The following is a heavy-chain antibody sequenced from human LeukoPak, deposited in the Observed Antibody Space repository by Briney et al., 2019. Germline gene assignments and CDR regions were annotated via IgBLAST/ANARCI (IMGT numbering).Heavy chain of an antibody. V-gene: IGHV4-39*07. Sequence: SETLSLTCTVSGGSISSTNYFWGWIRQPPGEGLEWIGSIYYGGTTYYNPSLKSRLTMSVDISKNQFSLKLSSVTAADTAVYYCARGVKGLRGAFDIWGQGTMVTVSS. CDR2: IYYGGTT. CDR1: GGSISSTNYF. CDR3: ARGVKGLRGAFDI. D-gene: IGHD3-10*01. J-gene: IGHJ3*02.